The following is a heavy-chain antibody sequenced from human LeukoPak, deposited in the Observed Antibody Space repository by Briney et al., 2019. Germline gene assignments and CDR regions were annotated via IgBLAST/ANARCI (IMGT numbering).Heavy chain of an antibody. V-gene: IGHV3-21*01. Sequence: GGSLRLSCAASGFSFSTYSMNWVRQAPGKGLEWTSSITRSGSSVYYADSVKGRFTISRDNAKNSLYLQMNGLRAEDTAVYYCASFSTSAVIGDYWGQGTLVTVSS. CDR1: GFSFSTYS. CDR3: ASFSTSAVIGDY. J-gene: IGHJ4*02. CDR2: ITRSGSSV. D-gene: IGHD3-10*01.